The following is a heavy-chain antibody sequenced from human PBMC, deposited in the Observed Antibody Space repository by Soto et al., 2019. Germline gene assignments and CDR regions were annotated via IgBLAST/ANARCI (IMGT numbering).Heavy chain of an antibody. CDR2: ISSSSSTI. Sequence: GGSLRLSCAASGFTFSSYSMNWVRQAPGKGLEWVSYISSSSSTIYYADSVKGRFTISRDNAKNSLYLQMNSLRAEDTAVYYCARASVRVLNRNDAFDIWGQGTMVTVSS. CDR3: ARASVRVLNRNDAFDI. CDR1: GFTFSSYS. D-gene: IGHD3-10*01. V-gene: IGHV3-48*01. J-gene: IGHJ3*02.